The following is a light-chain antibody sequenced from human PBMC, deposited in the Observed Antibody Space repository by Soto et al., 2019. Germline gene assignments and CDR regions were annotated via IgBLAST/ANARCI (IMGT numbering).Light chain of an antibody. Sequence: EIIMTQSPATLSVSPGERATLSCRATQRVSSHLAWYQQKNGQAPRLRIYHSSSRATGIPARFSGSGSGTEFSLTISSLQSEDFGGYYCQQYHTWPPSTTFGQGTRLEIK. CDR2: HSS. V-gene: IGKV3D-15*01. CDR3: QQYHTWPPSTT. J-gene: IGKJ5*01. CDR1: QRVSSH.